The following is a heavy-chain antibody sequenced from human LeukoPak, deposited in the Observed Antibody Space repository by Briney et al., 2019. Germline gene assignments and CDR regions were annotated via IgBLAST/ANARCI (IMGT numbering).Heavy chain of an antibody. CDR1: GGSISSYY. V-gene: IGHV4-4*08. CDR2: IYHSGST. CDR3: ARVLRGYDILTGYYMSWFDP. J-gene: IGHJ5*02. D-gene: IGHD3-9*01. Sequence: SETLSLTCTVSGGSISSYYWSWIRQPPGEGLEWIGFIYHSGSTNYNPSLKSRVTISENMSKNQFSLRLRSVTAADTAVYYCARVLRGYDILTGYYMSWFDPWGQGTLVTVSS.